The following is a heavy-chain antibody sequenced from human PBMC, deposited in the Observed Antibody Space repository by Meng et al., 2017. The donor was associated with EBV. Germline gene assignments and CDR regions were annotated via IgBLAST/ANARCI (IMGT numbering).Heavy chain of an antibody. CDR1: GGSFSGYY. Sequence: VQLERWGGGLLQPWAPRSPTCGVYGGSFSGYYGRWIRQPRGKGLEWIGEIHHSGSTNYNPSLKSRTTTAVDTYKNQFSLKLSSVTAEDTAVYYCASGVNLGSWFDYWGQGTLVTVSS. J-gene: IGHJ4*02. CDR2: IHHSGST. D-gene: IGHD6-13*01. V-gene: IGHV4-34*01. CDR3: ASGVNLGSWFDY.